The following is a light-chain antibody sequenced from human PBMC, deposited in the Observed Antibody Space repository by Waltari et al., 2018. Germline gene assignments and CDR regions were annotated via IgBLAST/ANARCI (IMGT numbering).Light chain of an antibody. V-gene: IGLV3-9*01. CDR1: HIGGKN. CDR3: QVWDSSTAV. CDR2: RDN. Sequence: SYDLTQPLTASVALGQTARIACGGNHIGGKNMHWYQQKPGQAPLLVIYRDNNRPSRIPERFSGSNSENTATLTISRAQAADEADYYCQVWDSSTAVFGGGTQLTVL. J-gene: IGLJ7*01.